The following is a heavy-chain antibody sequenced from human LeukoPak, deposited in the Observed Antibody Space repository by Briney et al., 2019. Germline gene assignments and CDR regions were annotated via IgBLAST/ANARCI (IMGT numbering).Heavy chain of an antibody. CDR1: GYTFTIYY. V-gene: IGHV1-46*01. Sequence: ASVKVSCKASGYTFTIYYMHWVRQAPGQGLEWMGIINPSGGSTSYAQKFQGRVTMTRDTSMSTVYMELSSLRSEDTAVYYCARDNGDRLSSLDYWGQGTLVTVSS. D-gene: IGHD4-17*01. CDR2: INPSGGST. J-gene: IGHJ4*02. CDR3: ARDNGDRLSSLDY.